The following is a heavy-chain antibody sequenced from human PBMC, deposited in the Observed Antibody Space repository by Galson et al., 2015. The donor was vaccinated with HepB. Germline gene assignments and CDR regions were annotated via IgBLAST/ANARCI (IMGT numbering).Heavy chain of an antibody. CDR2: ISWNSGSI. D-gene: IGHD3-22*01. J-gene: IGHJ4*02. Sequence: SLRLSCAASGFTFDDYAMHWVRQAPGKGLEWVSGISWNSGSIGYADSVKGRFTISRDNAKNSLYLQMNSLRAEDTALYYCAKGSYFYDSSGYFRHFDYWGQSTLVTVSS. CDR3: AKGSYFYDSSGYFRHFDY. V-gene: IGHV3-9*01. CDR1: GFTFDDYA.